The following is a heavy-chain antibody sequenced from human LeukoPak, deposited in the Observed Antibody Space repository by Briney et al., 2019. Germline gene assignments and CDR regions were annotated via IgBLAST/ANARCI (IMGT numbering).Heavy chain of an antibody. D-gene: IGHD2-21*02. CDR3: ARDATRGGDNDY. CDR2: INEDGSYK. Sequence: GGSLRLSCAVSGSTFTSYWMSWVRQAPGKGLEWVANINEDGSYKFHADSVKGRLTISRDNSKNSLYLQMSSLRADDTAVYYCARDATRGGDNDYWGQGTRVIVSS. V-gene: IGHV3-7*01. J-gene: IGHJ4*02. CDR1: GSTFTSYW.